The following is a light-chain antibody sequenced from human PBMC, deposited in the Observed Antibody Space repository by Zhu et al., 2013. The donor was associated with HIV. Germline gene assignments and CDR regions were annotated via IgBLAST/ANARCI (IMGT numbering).Light chain of an antibody. CDR1: QSVNSRY. J-gene: IGKJ2*03. CDR3: QQYGNSPPYS. CDR2: GAS. V-gene: IGKV3-20*01. Sequence: EIVLTQSPGTLSLSPGERATLSCRASQSVNSRYLAWYQQKPGQAPSLLIYGASTRATGIPDRFSGSGSGTDFTLTISRLEPEDFAVFYCQQYGNSPPYSFGQGTKLEIK.